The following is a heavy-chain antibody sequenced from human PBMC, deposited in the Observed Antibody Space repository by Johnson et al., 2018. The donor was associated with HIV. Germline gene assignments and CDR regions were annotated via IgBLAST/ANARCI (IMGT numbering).Heavy chain of an antibody. V-gene: IGHV3-30*18. D-gene: IGHD1-26*01. Sequence: QVQLVESGGGVVQPGGSLRLSCAASGFTFSSYGMHWVRQAPGKGLEWVAVISYDGSNKYYSDSVKGRFTISRDNSKNTLYLQMNSLRPEDTAVYYCAKDQLVGATYAAFDIWGQGTMVTVSS. J-gene: IGHJ3*02. CDR2: ISYDGSNK. CDR1: GFTFSSYG. CDR3: AKDQLVGATYAAFDI.